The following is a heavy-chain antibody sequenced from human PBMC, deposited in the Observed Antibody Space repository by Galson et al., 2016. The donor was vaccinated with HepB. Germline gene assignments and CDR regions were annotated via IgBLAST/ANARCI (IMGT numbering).Heavy chain of an antibody. V-gene: IGHV4-31*03. Sequence: TLSLTCTVSGGSIRSDGYFWSWIRQHPGKGLEWIGYIHHTGTTYYNPSLKSRVTISVDRSNNQFSLEVNSVTAADTAVYYCARDSVQFRGSDYWGRGTLVIVSS. CDR1: GGSIRSDGYF. J-gene: IGHJ4*02. D-gene: IGHD3-10*01. CDR2: IHHTGTT. CDR3: ARDSVQFRGSDY.